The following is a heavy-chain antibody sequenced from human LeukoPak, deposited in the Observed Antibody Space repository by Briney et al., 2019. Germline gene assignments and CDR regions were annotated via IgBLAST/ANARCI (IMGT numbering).Heavy chain of an antibody. J-gene: IGHJ4*02. Sequence: GGSLRLSCAASGFSLSIYDMVWVRQAPGKGLEWVANIKQDGSEKYYVDSLKGRFTISRDNAKNSLYLQMNSLRAEDTAVYYCARDYRSSSGRSIDYWGQGTLVTVSS. D-gene: IGHD6-6*01. CDR2: IKQDGSEK. CDR3: ARDYRSSSGRSIDY. V-gene: IGHV3-7*01. CDR1: GFSLSIYD.